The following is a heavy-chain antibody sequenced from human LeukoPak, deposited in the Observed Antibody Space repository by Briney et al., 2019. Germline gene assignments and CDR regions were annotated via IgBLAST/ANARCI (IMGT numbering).Heavy chain of an antibody. D-gene: IGHD7-27*01. J-gene: IGHJ3*02. CDR2: ISSSSSYI. CDR3: ARDSRNWGDAFDI. Sequence: PGGSLSLSCAASGFTISSYSYNWGRQGPRQGLGWVSSISSSSSYIYYADSVKGRFTISRDNAKNSLYLQMNSLRAEDTAVYYCARDSRNWGDAFDIWGQGTMVTVSS. CDR1: GFTISSYS. V-gene: IGHV3-21*01.